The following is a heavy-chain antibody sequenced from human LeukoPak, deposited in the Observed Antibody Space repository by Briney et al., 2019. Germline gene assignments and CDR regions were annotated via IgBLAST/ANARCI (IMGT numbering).Heavy chain of an antibody. CDR3: AKDHAGG. D-gene: IGHD3-10*01. V-gene: IGHV3-53*01. J-gene: IGHJ4*02. Sequence: PGGSLRLSCAASGFSIRSNYMSWVRQAPGKGLEWVSIVYAGGNTYYSDSVKGRFTISRDNSKNTLYLQMNSLRAEDTAVYYCAKDHAGGWGQGTLVTVSS. CDR1: GFSIRSNY. CDR2: VYAGGNT.